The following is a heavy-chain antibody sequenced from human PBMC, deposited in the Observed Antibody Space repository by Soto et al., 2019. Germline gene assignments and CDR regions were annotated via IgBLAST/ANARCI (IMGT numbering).Heavy chain of an antibody. CDR2: IKSKTDGGTT. V-gene: IGHV3-15*01. D-gene: IGHD2-15*01. CDR1: GFTFSNAW. Sequence: GGSLRLSCAASGFTFSNAWMSWVRQAPGKGLEWVGRIKSKTDGGTTDYAAPVKGRFTISRDDSKNTLYLQMNSLKTEDTAVYYCTTELMLLGAFDIWGQGTMVTVSS. CDR3: TTELMLLGAFDI. J-gene: IGHJ3*02.